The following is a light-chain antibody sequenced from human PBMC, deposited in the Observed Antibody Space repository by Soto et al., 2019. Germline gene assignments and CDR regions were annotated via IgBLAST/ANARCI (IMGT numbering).Light chain of an antibody. Sequence: DVQMTQSPSTLSASVGDRVTITCRANQNIDNWLAWYQQKPRKAPKLLIYKASSLESGVPSRFSGSGSGTEFTLTISSLEPDDFATYHCQQYNSYSVPSFGQGTKVDIK. CDR1: QNIDNW. V-gene: IGKV1-5*03. CDR3: QQYNSYSVPS. J-gene: IGKJ1*01. CDR2: KAS.